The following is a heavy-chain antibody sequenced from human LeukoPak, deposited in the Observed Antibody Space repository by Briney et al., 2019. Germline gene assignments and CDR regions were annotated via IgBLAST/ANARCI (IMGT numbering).Heavy chain of an antibody. D-gene: IGHD5-18*01. CDR1: GGTFSSYA. CDR2: IIPIFGTA. V-gene: IGHV1-69*13. J-gene: IGHJ4*02. Sequence: ASVKVSCKASGGTFSSYAISWVRQAPGQGLEWMGGIIPIFGTANYAQKFQGRVTITADESTSTAYMELSSLRSEDTAVYYCARGTTLVTNYFDYWGQGTLVTVSS. CDR3: ARGTTLVTNYFDY.